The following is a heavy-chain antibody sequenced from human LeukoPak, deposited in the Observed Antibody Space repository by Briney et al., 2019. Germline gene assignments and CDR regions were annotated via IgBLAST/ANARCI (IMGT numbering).Heavy chain of an antibody. J-gene: IGHJ4*02. CDR3: ARASYSYDINGWVPFDY. CDR1: GGSISSYY. V-gene: IGHV4-59*08. Sequence: SETLSLTCTVSGGSISSYYWSWIRQPPGKGLEWIGYIYYSGSTNYNPSLKSRVTISVDTSKNQFSLRLSSVTAADTAVYYCARASYSYDINGWVPFDYWGQGTLVTVSS. D-gene: IGHD3-22*01. CDR2: IYYSGST.